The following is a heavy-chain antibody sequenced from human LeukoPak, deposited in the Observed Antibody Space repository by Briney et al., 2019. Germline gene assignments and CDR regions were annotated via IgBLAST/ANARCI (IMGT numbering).Heavy chain of an antibody. V-gene: IGHV1-8*01. D-gene: IGHD5-18*01. Sequence: ASVKVSCKASGYTFTSYDINWVRQATGQGLEWMGRMNPNSGNTGYAQKFQGRVTMTRNTSISTAYMELSSLRSEDTAVYYCARGRIQLWTSDYWGQGTLVTVSS. CDR1: GYTFTSYD. CDR3: ARGRIQLWTSDY. J-gene: IGHJ4*02. CDR2: MNPNSGNT.